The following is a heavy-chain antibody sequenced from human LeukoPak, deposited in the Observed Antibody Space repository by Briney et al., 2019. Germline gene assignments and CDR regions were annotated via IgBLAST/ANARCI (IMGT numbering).Heavy chain of an antibody. D-gene: IGHD2-2*01. V-gene: IGHV1-2*02. Sequence: AGVKVSCKASGYTFTGYYMYSVRQAPGQGREWMGWINPNRGGTNSAQKFQGRVTMTRDTSISTAYMELSRLRSDDTAVYYCARAMSLSVPAAIPYYYYGMDVWGQGTTVTVSS. CDR2: INPNRGGT. J-gene: IGHJ6*02. CDR3: ARAMSLSVPAAIPYYYYGMDV. CDR1: GYTFTGYY.